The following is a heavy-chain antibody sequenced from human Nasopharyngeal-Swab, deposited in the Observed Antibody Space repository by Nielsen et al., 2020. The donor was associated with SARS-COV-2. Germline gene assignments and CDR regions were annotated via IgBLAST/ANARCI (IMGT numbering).Heavy chain of an antibody. V-gene: IGHV3-23*01. CDR1: GFTFSNFA. CDR3: AKDRDSGDDSEEYYHYYGMDV. Sequence: GESLKISCAASGFTFSNFAMSWVRQAPGEGLEWVSVISGDSGSTYYTDYVRGRFTISRDNSKNTLNLQMNNLRAEDTAIYYCAKDRDSGDDSEEYYHYYGMDVWGQGAPVTVSS. D-gene: IGHD5-12*01. CDR2: ISGDSGST. J-gene: IGHJ6*02.